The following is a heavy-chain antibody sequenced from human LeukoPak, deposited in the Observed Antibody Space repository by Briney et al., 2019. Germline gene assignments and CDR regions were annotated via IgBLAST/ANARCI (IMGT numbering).Heavy chain of an antibody. Sequence: GGSLRLSCAASGFTFSSYGMHWVRQAPGKGLEWVAFIRYDGSKKYYADSVKGRFTISRDNSKNTLFLQMNSLRAEDTAVYYCARGADSGYSSDNWGQGTLVSVSP. CDR1: GFTFSSYG. CDR3: ARGADSGYSSDN. D-gene: IGHD3-9*01. V-gene: IGHV3-30*02. J-gene: IGHJ4*02. CDR2: IRYDGSKK.